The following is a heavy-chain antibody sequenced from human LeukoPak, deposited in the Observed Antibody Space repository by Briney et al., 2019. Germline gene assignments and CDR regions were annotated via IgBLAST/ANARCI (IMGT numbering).Heavy chain of an antibody. CDR2: ISVSGGST. J-gene: IGHJ4*02. V-gene: IGHV3-23*01. Sequence: GGSLRLSCAASGFTFSSYAMSWVRQAPGKGLEWVSAISVSGGSTYYPDSVKGRFTISRDNSKNTLFLQMNSLRAEDTAVYYCATDSRGYIYGSTDYWGQGTLVTVSS. D-gene: IGHD5-18*01. CDR1: GFTFSSYA. CDR3: ATDSRGYIYGSTDY.